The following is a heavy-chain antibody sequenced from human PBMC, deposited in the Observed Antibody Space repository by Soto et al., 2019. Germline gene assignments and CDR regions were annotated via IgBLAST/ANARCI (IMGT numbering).Heavy chain of an antibody. D-gene: IGHD3-9*01. Sequence: PSETLSLTCTVSGGSISSYYWSWIRQPPGKGLEWIGYIYYSGSTNYNPSLKSRVTISVDTSKNQFSLKLSSVTAADTAVYYCARGKIRYFDWLLSSYAFDIWGQGTMVT. V-gene: IGHV4-59*08. CDR3: ARGKIRYFDWLLSSYAFDI. J-gene: IGHJ3*02. CDR2: IYYSGST. CDR1: GGSISSYY.